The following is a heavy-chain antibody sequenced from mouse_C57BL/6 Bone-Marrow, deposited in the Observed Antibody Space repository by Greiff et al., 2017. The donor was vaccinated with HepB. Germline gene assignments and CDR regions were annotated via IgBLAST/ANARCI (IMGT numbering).Heavy chain of an antibody. CDR1: GFTFSSYA. Sequence: EVMLVESGGGLVKPGGSLKLSCAASGFTFSSYAMSWVRQTPEKRLEWVATISDGGSYTYYPDNVKGRFTISRDNAKNNLYLQMSHLKSEDTAMYYCAREGLKGNAMDYWGQGTSVTVSS. CDR3: AREGLKGNAMDY. CDR2: ISDGGSYT. J-gene: IGHJ4*01. V-gene: IGHV5-4*01.